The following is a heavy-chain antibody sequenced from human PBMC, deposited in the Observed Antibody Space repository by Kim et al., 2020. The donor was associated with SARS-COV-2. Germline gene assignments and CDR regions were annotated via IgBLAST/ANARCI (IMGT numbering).Heavy chain of an antibody. J-gene: IGHJ4*02. V-gene: IGHV3-13*01. CDR3: ARGGGYCSSTSCYFDY. Sequence: SVKGRFTISRENAKNSLYLQGNSRGAGDTAVYYCARGGGYCSSTSCYFDYWGQGTLVTVSS. D-gene: IGHD2-2*01.